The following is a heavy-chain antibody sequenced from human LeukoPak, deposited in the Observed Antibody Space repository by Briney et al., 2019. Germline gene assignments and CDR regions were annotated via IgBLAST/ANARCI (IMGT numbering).Heavy chain of an antibody. Sequence: SETLSLTCTVSSGSMNSYYWNWIRRPPGKRLEWIGYINYSGNTNYNPSLKSRVTISVDTSKNQFSLKLRSVTAADTAVYYCARLRYSNIGYSSPIDYWGQGILVTVSS. D-gene: IGHD5-18*01. CDR1: SGSMNSYY. CDR2: INYSGNT. V-gene: IGHV4-59*08. CDR3: ARLRYSNIGYSSPIDY. J-gene: IGHJ4*02.